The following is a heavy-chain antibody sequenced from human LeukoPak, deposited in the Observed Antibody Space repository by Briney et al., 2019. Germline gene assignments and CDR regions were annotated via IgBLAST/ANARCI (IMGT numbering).Heavy chain of an antibody. CDR1: GFTFSKYW. CDR3: ARVESGSCSNTRCRNIDY. V-gene: IGHV3-74*01. J-gene: IGHJ4*02. CDR2: INTDGSDT. Sequence: GGSLRLSCASSGFTFSKYWLHWVRQAPGKGLVWVSRINTDGSDTSYADSVKGRFTISRDNAKNTLYLQMSSLRAEDTAVYYCARVESGSCSNTRCRNIDYWGQGTLVTVSS. D-gene: IGHD2-2*01.